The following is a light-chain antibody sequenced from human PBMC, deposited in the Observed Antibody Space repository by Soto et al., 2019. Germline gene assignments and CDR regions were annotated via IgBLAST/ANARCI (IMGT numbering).Light chain of an antibody. J-gene: IGLJ2*01. Sequence: QYALPQPASVSGSPGQSITISCTGTSSDVGGYNYVSWYQQHPGKAPKLMIYEVSNRPSGVSNRFSGSKSGNTASLTISGLQAEDEADYYCSSYTSSSPVVFGGGTKLTVL. CDR1: SSDVGGYNY. CDR2: EVS. CDR3: SSYTSSSPVV. V-gene: IGLV2-14*01.